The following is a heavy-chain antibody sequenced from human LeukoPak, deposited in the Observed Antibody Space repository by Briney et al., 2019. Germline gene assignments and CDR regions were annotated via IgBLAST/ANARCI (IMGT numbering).Heavy chain of an antibody. Sequence: GGSLRLSCAASGFTFSSYWMSWVRQAPGKGLEWVADINQDGSEKYYVDSVKGRFTISRDNAKNSLYLQMNSLRAEDTAVYYCARRKTEDIVVVPGYYYYYMDVWGKGTTVTVSS. J-gene: IGHJ6*03. V-gene: IGHV3-7*01. CDR3: ARRKTEDIVVVPGYYYYYMDV. D-gene: IGHD2-2*01. CDR2: INQDGSEK. CDR1: GFTFSSYW.